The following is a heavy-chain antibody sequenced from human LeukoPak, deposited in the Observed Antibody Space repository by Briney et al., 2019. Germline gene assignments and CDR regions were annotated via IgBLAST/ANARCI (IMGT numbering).Heavy chain of an antibody. CDR3: AKDKHSSGWYYY. Sequence: GGSLRLSCTASGFIVSSKYMGWVRQAPGKGLEWVAVIYSNGDTYYTDSVKGRFTISRDNSKNTLYLQMNSLRAEDTAVYYCAKDKHSSGWYYYWGQGTLVTVSS. CDR1: GFIVSSKY. J-gene: IGHJ4*02. V-gene: IGHV3-53*01. D-gene: IGHD6-19*01. CDR2: IYSNGDT.